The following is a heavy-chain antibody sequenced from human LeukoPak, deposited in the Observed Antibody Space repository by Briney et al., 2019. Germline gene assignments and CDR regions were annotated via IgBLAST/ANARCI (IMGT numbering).Heavy chain of an antibody. V-gene: IGHV4-34*01. J-gene: IGHJ4*02. CDR2: INHSGST. CDR3: ARGSRDTMVRGVIITLGY. Sequence: SETLSLTCAVYGGSFSGYYWSWIRQPPGKGLEWIGEINHSGSTNYNPSLKSRVTISVDTSKNQFSLKLSSVTAADTAVYYCARGSRDTMVRGVIITLGYWGQGTLVTVSS. CDR1: GGSFSGYY. D-gene: IGHD3-10*01.